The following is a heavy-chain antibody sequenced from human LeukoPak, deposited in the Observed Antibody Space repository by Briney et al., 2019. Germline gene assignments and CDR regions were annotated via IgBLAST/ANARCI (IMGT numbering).Heavy chain of an antibody. CDR1: GYSISSGYY. V-gene: IGHV4-38-2*02. CDR3: ARTTGLIDY. D-gene: IGHD1-1*01. Sequence: SETLSLTCTVSGYSISSGYYWGWIRQPPGKGLEWIGSIYHSGSTYYNPSLKSRVTISVDTSKNQFSLKLSSVTAADTAVYYCARTTGLIDYWGQGTLVTVSS. J-gene: IGHJ4*02. CDR2: IYHSGST.